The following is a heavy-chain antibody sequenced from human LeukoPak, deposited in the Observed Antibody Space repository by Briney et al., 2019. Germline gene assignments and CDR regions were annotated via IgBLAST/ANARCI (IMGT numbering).Heavy chain of an antibody. Sequence: SGPTLVKPTQTLTLTCTFSGFSLNTSGVGVGWIRQPPGKALEWLALIYWNDDKRYSPSLKSRLTITKDTSKNQVVLTMANMDPVDTATYYCAHNFALYSSWYNWFDPWGQGTLVTVSS. CDR3: AHNFALYSSWYNWFDP. J-gene: IGHJ5*02. D-gene: IGHD6-13*01. CDR1: GFSLNTSGVG. CDR2: IYWNDDK. V-gene: IGHV2-5*01.